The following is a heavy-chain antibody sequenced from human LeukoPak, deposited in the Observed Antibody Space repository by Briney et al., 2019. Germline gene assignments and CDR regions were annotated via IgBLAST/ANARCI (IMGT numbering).Heavy chain of an antibody. J-gene: IGHJ6*02. V-gene: IGHV1-2*02. CDR3: ARDLAFDSLSDIMDV. Sequence: ASVKVSCKASGYTFTGYYMHWVRQAPGQGLEWMGWINPNSGGTNYAQKFQGRVTMTRDTSISTAYTELSRLRSDDTAVYYCARDLAFDSLSDIMDVWGQGTTVTVSS. D-gene: IGHD3-3*02. CDR1: GYTFTGYY. CDR2: INPNSGGT.